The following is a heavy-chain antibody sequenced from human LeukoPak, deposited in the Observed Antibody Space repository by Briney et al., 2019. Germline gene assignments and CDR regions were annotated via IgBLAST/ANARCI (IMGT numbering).Heavy chain of an antibody. D-gene: IGHD6-13*01. CDR3: ARVSSSWYFHYYYYMDV. CDR1: GGSFSGYY. V-gene: IGHV4-34*01. Sequence: LETLSLTCAVYGGSFSGYYWSWIRQPPGKGLEWIGEINHSGSTNYNPSLKSRVTISVDTSKNQFSLKLSSVTAADTAVYYCARVSSSWYFHYYYYMDVWGKGTTVTVSS. CDR2: INHSGST. J-gene: IGHJ6*03.